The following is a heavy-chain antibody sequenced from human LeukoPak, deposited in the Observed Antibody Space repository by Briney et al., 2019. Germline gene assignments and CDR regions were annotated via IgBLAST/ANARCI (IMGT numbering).Heavy chain of an antibody. CDR2: IGASGEST. CDR1: GFTFSVAA. J-gene: IGHJ3*01. Sequence: AGSLRLSCAASGFTFSVAAMTWVRQAPGKGLEWVSLIGASGESTYYADSVKGRFTISRDNSKNTLSLQMNSLRVEDTAMYFCAKDIQLSTWGLGTMIPDSS. D-gene: IGHD5-24*01. CDR3: AKDIQLST. V-gene: IGHV3-23*01.